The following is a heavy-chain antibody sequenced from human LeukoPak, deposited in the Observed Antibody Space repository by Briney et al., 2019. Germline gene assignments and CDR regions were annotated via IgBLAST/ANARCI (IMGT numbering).Heavy chain of an antibody. Sequence: PGGSLRLSCAASGFTVSSNYMSWVRQAPGKGLEWVSVIYSGGSTYYADSVKGRFTISRDNSKNTLYLQMNSLRAEDTAVYYCARDPSGSGPDFDYWGQGTLVTVSS. J-gene: IGHJ4*02. V-gene: IGHV3-66*01. D-gene: IGHD3-10*01. CDR2: IYSGGST. CDR3: ARDPSGSGPDFDY. CDR1: GFTVSSNY.